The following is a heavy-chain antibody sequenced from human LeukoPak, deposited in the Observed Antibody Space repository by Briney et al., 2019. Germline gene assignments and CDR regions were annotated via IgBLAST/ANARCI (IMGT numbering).Heavy chain of an antibody. D-gene: IGHD3-10*01. Sequence: GGSLRLSCAASGFIVSYYSISWIRQSPGKGPEWISYVMSGRGSTNYADSVKGRFTISRDNAKNSVALQLDGLRADDTAVYFCTRERRGSYYAFESWGQGTLVTVSS. J-gene: IGHJ4*02. CDR3: TRERRGSYYAFES. CDR1: GFIVSYYS. CDR2: VMSGRGST. V-gene: IGHV3-11*05.